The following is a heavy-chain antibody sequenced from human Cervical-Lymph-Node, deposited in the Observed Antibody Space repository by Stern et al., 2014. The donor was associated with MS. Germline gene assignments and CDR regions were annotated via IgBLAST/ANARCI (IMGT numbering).Heavy chain of an antibody. CDR1: GYTFTNYG. Sequence: HVQLVQSGPEVKQPGASVKVSCKASGYTFTNYGINWMRQAPGQGLEWMVSISTNNGNTHYAQNSRGRVTMTTGTSTTTAYMELRSLRSDDTAVYYCARSGGSFWGRGTLVTVSS. D-gene: IGHD3-16*01. CDR2: ISTNNGNT. V-gene: IGHV1-18*01. CDR3: ARSGGSF. J-gene: IGHJ4*02.